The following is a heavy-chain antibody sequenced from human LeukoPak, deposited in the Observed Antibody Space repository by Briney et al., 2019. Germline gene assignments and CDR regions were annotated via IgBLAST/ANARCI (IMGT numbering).Heavy chain of an antibody. D-gene: IGHD2-15*01. J-gene: IGHJ6*03. CDR3: ARVLRYCSGGNCYSGGLGYMDV. CDR2: ISGSGDNT. Sequence: GGSLRLSCIVSGFTFSSYAMNWVRQAPGKGLEWVAVISGSGDNTYYADSVKGRFTISRDNSKNTLYLQMNSLRAEDTAVYYCARVLRYCSGGNCYSGGLGYMDVWGKGTTVTISS. V-gene: IGHV3-23*01. CDR1: GFTFSSYA.